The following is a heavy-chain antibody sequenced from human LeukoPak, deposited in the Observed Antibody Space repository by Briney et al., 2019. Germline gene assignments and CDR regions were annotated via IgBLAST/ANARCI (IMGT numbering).Heavy chain of an antibody. J-gene: IGHJ5*02. CDR1: GGSISSYY. CDR2: IYYSGST. V-gene: IGHV4-59*01. CDR3: ARSEGLLWFGPFDP. D-gene: IGHD3-10*01. Sequence: SETLSLTCTVSGGSISSYYWSWIRQPPGKGLEWIGYIYYSGSTNYNPSLKSRVTISVDTSKNQFSLKLSSVTAADTAAYYCARSEGLLWFGPFDPWGQGTLVTVSS.